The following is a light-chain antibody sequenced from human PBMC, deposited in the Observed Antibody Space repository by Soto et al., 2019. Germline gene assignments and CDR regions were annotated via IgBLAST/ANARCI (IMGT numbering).Light chain of an antibody. CDR1: SSNFGANFD. Sequence: QSVLTQPPSVSGAPRQRHTISCTGSSSNFGANFDVQWYQQFPGTAPKLLIYGATIRPSGVPDRCSGSKSGTSGSLAITGLQAEDEADYYCQSYDTRRRWVFGGGTKVTVL. CDR3: QSYDTRRRWV. J-gene: IGLJ2*01. V-gene: IGLV1-40*01. CDR2: GAT.